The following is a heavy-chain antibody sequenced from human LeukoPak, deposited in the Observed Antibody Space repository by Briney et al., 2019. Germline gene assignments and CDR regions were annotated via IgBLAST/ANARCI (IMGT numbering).Heavy chain of an antibody. D-gene: IGHD6-13*01. V-gene: IGHV3-66*01. CDR2: IYSGGST. CDR1: GFTVSSNY. Sequence: GGSLRLSCAASGFTVSSNYMSWVRQAPGKGLEWVSIIYSGGSTYYADSVKGRFTISRDNSKNTLYLQMNSLRAEDTAVYYCARGDIAAAGYFDYWGQGALVTVSS. J-gene: IGHJ4*02. CDR3: ARGDIAAAGYFDY.